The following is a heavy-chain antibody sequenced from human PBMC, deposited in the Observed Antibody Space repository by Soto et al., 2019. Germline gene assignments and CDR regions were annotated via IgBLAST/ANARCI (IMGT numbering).Heavy chain of an antibody. CDR1: GGSISSGDYF. D-gene: IGHD5-12*01. V-gene: IGHV4-30-4*01. CDR2: IHYSGST. Sequence: SETLSLTCTVSGGSISSGDYFWSWIRQPPGKGLDWIAYIHYSGSTYYNPSLKSRFTISVDRSKNQFSLKLSSVAAADTAVYYCAAGGGLPRYYWGQGTLVTVSS. CDR3: AAGGGLPRYY. J-gene: IGHJ4*02.